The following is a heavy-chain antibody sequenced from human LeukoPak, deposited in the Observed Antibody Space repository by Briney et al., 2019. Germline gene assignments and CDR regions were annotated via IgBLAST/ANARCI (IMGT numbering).Heavy chain of an antibody. CDR1: GYTFTSYG. CDR2: ISAYNGNT. J-gene: IGHJ3*02. V-gene: IGHV1-18*01. D-gene: IGHD3-22*01. Sequence: ASVKVSCKASGYTFTSYGISWVRQAPGQGLEWMGWISAYNGNTNYAQKLQGRVTMTTDTSTSTAYMELRSLRSDDTAVYYCARDITTIVVVTQEDAFDIWGQGTMVTVSS. CDR3: ARDITTIVVVTQEDAFDI.